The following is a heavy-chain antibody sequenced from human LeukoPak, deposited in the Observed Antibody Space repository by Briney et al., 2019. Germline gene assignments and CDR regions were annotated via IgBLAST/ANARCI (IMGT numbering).Heavy chain of an antibody. V-gene: IGHV1-2*02. D-gene: IGHD2-8*01. CDR2: INPNSGGT. CDR1: GYTFTGYY. J-gene: IGHJ4*02. CDR3: ARGSDVLPVYYFDY. Sequence: ASLKVSCKASGYTFTGYYMHWVRQAPGQRLEWMGWINPNSGGTNYAQKFQGRVTMTRDTSISTAYMEVSRLRSDDTAVYYCARGSDVLPVYYFDYWGQGTLVTVSS.